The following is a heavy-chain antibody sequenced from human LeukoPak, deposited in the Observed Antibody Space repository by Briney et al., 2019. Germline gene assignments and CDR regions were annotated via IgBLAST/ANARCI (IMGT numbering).Heavy chain of an antibody. J-gene: IGHJ4*02. CDR2: ISHDGSNR. CDR1: GFTFSSYA. V-gene: IGHV3-30*04. CDR3: ARDRGGGYSYGVDY. Sequence: GRSLRLSCAASGFTFSSYAMRWVRQAPGKGLEWVAVISHDGSNRYYADSVRGRFTISRDNSKNTLYLQMNSLRAEDTAVYYCARDRGGGYSYGVDYWGQGTLVTVSS. D-gene: IGHD5-18*01.